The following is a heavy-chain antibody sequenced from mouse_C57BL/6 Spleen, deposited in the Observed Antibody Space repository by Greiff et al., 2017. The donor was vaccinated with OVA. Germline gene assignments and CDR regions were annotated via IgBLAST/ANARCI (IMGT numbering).Heavy chain of an antibody. V-gene: IGHV1-82*01. Sequence: QVQLKQSGPELVKPGASVKISCKASGYAFSSSWMNWVKQRPGKGLEWIGRIYPGDGDTNYNGKFKGKATLTADKSSSTAYMQLSSLTSEDSAVYFCARASITTVVATDFDYWGQGTTLTVSS. J-gene: IGHJ2*01. CDR1: GYAFSSSW. CDR2: IYPGDGDT. CDR3: ARASITTVVATDFDY. D-gene: IGHD1-1*01.